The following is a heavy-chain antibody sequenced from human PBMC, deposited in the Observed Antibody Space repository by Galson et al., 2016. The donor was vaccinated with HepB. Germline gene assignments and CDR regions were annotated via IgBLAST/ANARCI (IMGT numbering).Heavy chain of an antibody. J-gene: IGHJ3*02. V-gene: IGHV3-7*01. D-gene: IGHD3-22*01. CDR1: GFMFTNYA. CDR3: ATMFYYYGSGFDRVDAFDI. CDR2: IKQDGSEK. Sequence: SLRLSCAASGFMFTNYAIHWVRQAPGKGLEWVADIKQDGSEKYYVDSVEGRFTVSRDNAKNSLYLQMSSLRAEDTAVYYCATMFYYYGSGFDRVDAFDIWGQGTMVTVSS.